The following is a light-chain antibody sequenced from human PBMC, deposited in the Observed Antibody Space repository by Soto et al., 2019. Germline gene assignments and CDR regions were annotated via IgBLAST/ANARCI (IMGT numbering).Light chain of an antibody. V-gene: IGKV1-5*03. J-gene: IGKJ1*01. CDR2: KAS. CDR3: QQYSTYART. CDR1: ESISDW. Sequence: DIQMTQSPSTLSASVGDRVTITCRASESISDWLAWYQQKPGKAPKLLIYKASNLESGVPSRFGGSGSGTDFTLAISSLRPDDYAIYYCQQYSTYARTFGQGTKVEIK.